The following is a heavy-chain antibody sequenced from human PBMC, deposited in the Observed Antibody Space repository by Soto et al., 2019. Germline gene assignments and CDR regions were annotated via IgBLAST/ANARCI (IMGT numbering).Heavy chain of an antibody. Sequence: ASVKVSCKASGYSFTNYGFSWVRQAPGQGLEWMGWISAYNGNTNYAQKLQGRVTMTTDTSTSTAYMELRSLRSDDTAVYYCARDVSDYVWGSYRYTWWFDPWGQGTLVTVSS. CDR3: ARDVSDYVWGSYRYTWWFDP. J-gene: IGHJ5*02. V-gene: IGHV1-18*01. CDR1: GYSFTNYG. D-gene: IGHD3-16*02. CDR2: ISAYNGNT.